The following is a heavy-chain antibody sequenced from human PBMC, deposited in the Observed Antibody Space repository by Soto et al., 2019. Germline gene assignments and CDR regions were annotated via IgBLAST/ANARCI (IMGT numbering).Heavy chain of an antibody. V-gene: IGHV3-30*18. CDR1: GFTFSSYG. D-gene: IGHD3-10*01. Sequence: QVQLVESGGGVVQPGRSLRLSCAASGFTFSSYGMHWVRQAPGKGLEWVAVISYDGSNKYYADSVKGRFTISRDNSKNTLYLQMNSLRAEDTAVYYCAKERDGSGSPMSYWGQGTLVTVSS. J-gene: IGHJ4*02. CDR2: ISYDGSNK. CDR3: AKERDGSGSPMSY.